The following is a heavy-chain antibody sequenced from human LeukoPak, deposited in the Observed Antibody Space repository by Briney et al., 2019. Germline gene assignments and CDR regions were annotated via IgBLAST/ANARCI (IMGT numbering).Heavy chain of an antibody. V-gene: IGHV1-2*02. CDR3: ARVPRYDSSGYFFDY. D-gene: IGHD3-22*01. CDR1: GYTFTDYY. J-gene: IGHJ4*02. Sequence: GASVKVPCKASGYTFTDYYIHWVRQAPGQGLEWMGWINPNSGGTNYAQNFQSRVTMTRDTYITTAYMDLSRLRLDDTAVYYCARVPRYDSSGYFFDYWGQGTLVTASS. CDR2: INPNSGGT.